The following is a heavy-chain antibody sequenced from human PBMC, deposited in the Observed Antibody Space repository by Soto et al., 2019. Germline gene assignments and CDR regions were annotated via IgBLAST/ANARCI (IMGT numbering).Heavy chain of an antibody. CDR3: ARHAIFGVVPGSYYYYGMDV. V-gene: IGHV5-51*01. J-gene: IGHJ6*02. D-gene: IGHD3-3*01. CDR2: IYPGDSDT. Sequence: GESLKISCKGSGYSFTSYWIGWGRQMPGKGLEWMGIIYPGDSDTRYSPSFQGQVTISDDKSISTAYLQWSSLKASDTPMYYCARHAIFGVVPGSYYYYGMDVWGQGTTVTVSS. CDR1: GYSFTSYW.